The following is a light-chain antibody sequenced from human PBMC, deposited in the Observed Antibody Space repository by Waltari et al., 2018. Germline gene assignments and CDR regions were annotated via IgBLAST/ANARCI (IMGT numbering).Light chain of an antibody. V-gene: IGLV2-11*01. J-gene: IGLJ2*01. CDR2: DVS. CDR3: SSYAGSNTGL. CDR1: NSDIGHYNY. Sequence: QAALTQPPSVSGSPGQSVTISCTGTNSDIGHYNYVSWYQQHPGKAPKLMIYDVSKRPSGVSDRFSGSKSGNTASLTISGLQAEDEADYYCSSYAGSNTGLFGGGTRLTVL.